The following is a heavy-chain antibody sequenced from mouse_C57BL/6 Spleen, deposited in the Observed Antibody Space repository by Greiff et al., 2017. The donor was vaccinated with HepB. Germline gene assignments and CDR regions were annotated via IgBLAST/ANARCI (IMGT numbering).Heavy chain of an antibody. Sequence: QVQLQQPGAELVKPGASVKLSCKASGYTFTSYWMHWVKQRPGQGLEWIGMIHPNSGSTNYNEKFKSKATLTVDKSSSTAYMQLSSLTSEDSAVYYCASKSRGSYDFDYWGQGTTLTVSS. CDR1: GYTFTSYW. CDR2: IHPNSGST. CDR3: ASKSRGSYDFDY. D-gene: IGHD1-1*02. V-gene: IGHV1-64*01. J-gene: IGHJ2*01.